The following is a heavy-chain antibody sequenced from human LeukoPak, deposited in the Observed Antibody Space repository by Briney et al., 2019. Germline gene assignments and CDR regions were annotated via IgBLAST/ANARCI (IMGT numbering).Heavy chain of an antibody. V-gene: IGHV3-21*01. CDR3: AKEGDYYGSGSYRDGFDI. Sequence: PGGSLRLSCAASGFTFSSYSMNWVRQAPGKGLEWVSSISSSSSYIYYADSVKGRFTISRDSFKNTLYLQMNSLRTEDTAVYYCAKEGDYYGSGSYRDGFDIWGQGTRATVSS. CDR1: GFTFSSYS. D-gene: IGHD3-10*01. CDR2: ISSSSSYI. J-gene: IGHJ3*02.